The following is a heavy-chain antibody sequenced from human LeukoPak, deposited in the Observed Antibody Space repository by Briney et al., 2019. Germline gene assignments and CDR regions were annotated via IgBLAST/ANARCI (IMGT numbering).Heavy chain of an antibody. CDR2: IIPIFGTA. J-gene: IGHJ5*02. CDR1: GGTFSSYA. CDR3: ARDSRYSSGWYDWFDP. Sequence: APVKVSCKASGGTFSSYAISWVRQAPGQGLEWMGGIIPIFGTANYAQKFQGRVTITADKSTSTAYMELSSLRSEDTAVYYCARDSRYSSGWYDWFDPWGQGTLVTVSS. D-gene: IGHD6-19*01. V-gene: IGHV1-69*06.